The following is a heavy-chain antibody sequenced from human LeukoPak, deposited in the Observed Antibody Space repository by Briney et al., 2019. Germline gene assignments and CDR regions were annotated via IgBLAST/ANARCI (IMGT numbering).Heavy chain of an antibody. V-gene: IGHV3-23*01. J-gene: IGHJ6*02. Sequence: PGGSLRLSCAASGFTFSSYAMSWVRQAPGKGLEWVSAISGSGGSTYYADSVKGRFTISRDNSKNTLYLQMNSLRAEDTAVYYCVKALPGTAMVTVYYYYGMDVWGQGTTVTLSS. CDR2: ISGSGGST. CDR1: GFTFSSYA. D-gene: IGHD5-18*01. CDR3: VKALPGTAMVTVYYYYGMDV.